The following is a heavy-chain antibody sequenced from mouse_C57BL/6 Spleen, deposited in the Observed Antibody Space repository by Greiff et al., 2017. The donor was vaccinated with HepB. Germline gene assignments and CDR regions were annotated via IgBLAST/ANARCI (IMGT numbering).Heavy chain of an antibody. Sequence: VKLMESGPGLVQPSQSLSITCTVSGFSLTSYGVHWVRQSPGKGLEWLGVIWRGGSTDYNAAFMSRLSITKDNSKSQVFFKMNSLQADDTAIYYCAKIYYDYHYYAMDYWGQGTSVTVSS. CDR3: AKIYYDYHYYAMDY. D-gene: IGHD2-4*01. J-gene: IGHJ4*01. CDR1: GFSLTSYG. CDR2: IWRGGST. V-gene: IGHV2-5*01.